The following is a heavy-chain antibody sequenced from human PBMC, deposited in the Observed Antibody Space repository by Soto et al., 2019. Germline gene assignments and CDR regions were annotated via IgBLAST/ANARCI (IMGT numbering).Heavy chain of an antibody. V-gene: IGHV5-51*01. CDR1: GYRFTSYC. CDR3: ARKDKSGYFNWFDP. D-gene: IGHD3-22*01. J-gene: IGHJ5*02. CDR2: IFPSDSDT. Sequence: GESLKISCRTSGYRFTSYCIAWVRQMPGKGLEWMGIIFPSDSDTRYSTSFQGQVTISADRSTSTVFLQWASLKASDTAVYFCARKDKSGYFNWFDPWGQGTLVTVSS.